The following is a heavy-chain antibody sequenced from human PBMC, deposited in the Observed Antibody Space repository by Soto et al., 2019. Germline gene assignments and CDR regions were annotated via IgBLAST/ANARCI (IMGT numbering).Heavy chain of an antibody. Sequence: KTSETLSLTCTVSGGSVSSGSYYWSWIRQPPGKGLEWIGYIYYSGSTNYNPSLKSRVTISVDTSKNQFSLKLSSVTAADTAVYYCASRPFGVVPVDYWGQGTLVTVSS. J-gene: IGHJ4*02. CDR2: IYYSGST. CDR1: GGSVSSGSYY. D-gene: IGHD3-3*01. CDR3: ASRPFGVVPVDY. V-gene: IGHV4-61*01.